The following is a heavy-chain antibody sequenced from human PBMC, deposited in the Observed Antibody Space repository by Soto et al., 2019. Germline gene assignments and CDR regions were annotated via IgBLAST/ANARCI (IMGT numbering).Heavy chain of an antibody. CDR3: ARVGPYCGGDCYSPPP. V-gene: IGHV4-34*01. J-gene: IGHJ5*02. Sequence: PSETLSLTCAVYGGSVNGYYWNWIRQPPGKGLEWIGEINHSGSTYYNPSLKSRVTISVDASENHFSLKLSSVTAADTAVYYCARVGPYCGGDCYSPPPWGQGTLVTVSS. CDR2: INHSGST. D-gene: IGHD2-21*02. CDR1: GGSVNGYY.